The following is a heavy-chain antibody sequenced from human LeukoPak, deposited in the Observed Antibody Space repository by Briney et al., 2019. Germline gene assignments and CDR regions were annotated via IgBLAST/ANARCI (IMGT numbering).Heavy chain of an antibody. CDR1: GFTFSSYG. CDR3: APRTTLGIDY. D-gene: IGHD4-17*01. V-gene: IGHV3-30*02. Sequence: GGSLRLSCAASGFTFSSYGMRWVPQAPGKGLEWVAFIQYDGSNKYYADSVKGRFTISRDNSKNTLYLQMNGLRAEDTAVYYCAPRTTLGIDYWGQGTLVTVSS. J-gene: IGHJ4*02. CDR2: IQYDGSNK.